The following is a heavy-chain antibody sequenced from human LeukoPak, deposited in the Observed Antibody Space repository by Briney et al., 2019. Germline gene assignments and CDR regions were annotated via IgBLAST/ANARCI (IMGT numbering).Heavy chain of an antibody. V-gene: IGHV1-24*01. D-gene: IGHD2-8*01. Sequence: GASVMVSCKVSGYTLTELSMHWVRQAPGKGLEWMGGFDPEDGETIYAQKFQGRVTMTEDTSTDTAYMELSSLRSEDTAVYYCATGPYCTNGVCYREYFQHWGQGTLVTVSS. CDR2: FDPEDGET. J-gene: IGHJ1*01. CDR3: ATGPYCTNGVCYREYFQH. CDR1: GYTLTELS.